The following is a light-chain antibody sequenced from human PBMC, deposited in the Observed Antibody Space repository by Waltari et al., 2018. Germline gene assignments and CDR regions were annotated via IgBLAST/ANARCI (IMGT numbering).Light chain of an antibody. CDR3: CSYAGSYTVV. V-gene: IGLV2-11*01. J-gene: IGLJ2*01. Sequence: QSALTQPRSVSGSPGQSVTISCTGTSSDVGAYNYVSWYQQHPGKAPKLMIYDVSKRPAGVPDRFSGSKSGNTASRTISGLQAEDEADYYCCSYAGSYTVVFGGGTKLTVL. CDR1: SSDVGAYNY. CDR2: DVS.